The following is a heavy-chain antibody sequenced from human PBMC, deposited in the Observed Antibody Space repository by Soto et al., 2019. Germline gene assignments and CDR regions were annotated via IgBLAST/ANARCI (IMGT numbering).Heavy chain of an antibody. CDR2: TRSNGEHT. D-gene: IGHD2-2*01. J-gene: IGHJ6*02. CDR3: AKDSKSVSVSAARVYGMDV. CDR1: GFMFSNFA. Sequence: GGSLRLSCAGSGFMFSNFAMTWVRQAPGKGLEWVSTTRSNGEHTYYADSVKGRFTVSRDNSKNTLFLEMSSLRAVDTAIYYCAKDSKSVSVSAARVYGMDVWGQGTTVTVSS. V-gene: IGHV3-23*01.